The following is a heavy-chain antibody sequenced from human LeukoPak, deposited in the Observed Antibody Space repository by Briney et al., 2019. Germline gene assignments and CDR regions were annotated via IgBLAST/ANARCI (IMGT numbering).Heavy chain of an antibody. D-gene: IGHD2-2*02. CDR3: ARGFYNGIGHHFEY. V-gene: IGHV3-33*01. J-gene: IGHJ4*02. CDR1: GFTFSTYG. Sequence: GGSLRLSCAASGFTFSTYGMHWVRQAPGKELEWVAVIWSDGSKKYYADSVKGRFTISRDNSKNTLSLQMNSLRAEDTAVYYCARGFYNGIGHHFEYWGQGTLVTVSS. CDR2: IWSDGSKK.